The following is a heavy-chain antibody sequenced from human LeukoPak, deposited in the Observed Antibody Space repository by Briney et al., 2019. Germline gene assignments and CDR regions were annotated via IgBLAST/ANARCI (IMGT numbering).Heavy chain of an antibody. D-gene: IGHD2-15*01. J-gene: IGHJ4*02. CDR2: IIPIFGTA. CDR1: GYSFTGHY. Sequence: EASVKVSCKASGYSFTGHYMHWVRQAPGQGLEWMGGIIPIFGTANYAQKFQGRVTITADKSTSTAYMELSSLRSEDTAVYYCARDRLSCSGGSCYTGGDDYWGQGTLVTVSS. CDR3: ARDRLSCSGGSCYTGGDDY. V-gene: IGHV1-69*06.